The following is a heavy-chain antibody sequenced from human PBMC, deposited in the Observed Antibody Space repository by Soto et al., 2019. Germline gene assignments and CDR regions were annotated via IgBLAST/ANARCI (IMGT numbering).Heavy chain of an antibody. D-gene: IGHD3-10*01. CDR3: ARDRAMVRGVMGRDYYYGMDV. V-gene: IGHV1-2*02. CDR2: INPNSGGT. J-gene: IGHJ6*02. Sequence: ASVKVSCKASGYTFTGYYMQWVRQAPGQGLELMGWINPNSGGTNYAQKFQGRVTRTRDTSISTAYMELSRLRSDDTAVYYCARDRAMVRGVMGRDYYYGMDVWGQGTTVTVYS. CDR1: GYTFTGYY.